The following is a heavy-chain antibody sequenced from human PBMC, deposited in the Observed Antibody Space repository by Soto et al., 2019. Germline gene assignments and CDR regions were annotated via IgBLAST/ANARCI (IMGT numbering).Heavy chain of an antibody. CDR1: GFTFSSDW. CDR2: IKQDGSAK. Sequence: EVQLVESGGGLVQPGGSLRLSCAASGFTFSSDWMSWVRQAPGKGLEWVANIKQDGSAKSYVDSVKGRFTISRDNAKNSLYMQMKHLRAEDTAVFEGGEGFWSGYGPYYFDYWGQGTLVTVSS. V-gene: IGHV3-7*01. J-gene: IGHJ4*02. D-gene: IGHD3-3*01. CDR3: GEGFWSGYGPYYFDY.